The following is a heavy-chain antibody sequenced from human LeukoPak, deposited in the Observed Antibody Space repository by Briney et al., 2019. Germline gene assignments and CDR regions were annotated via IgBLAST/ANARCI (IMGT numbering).Heavy chain of an antibody. CDR3: ARGEVSASLYYFDF. CDR2: VSGYTANT. J-gene: IGHJ4*02. CDR1: GYTFTTYG. Sequence: ASVKVSCKTSGYTFTTYGVSWVRQAPGQGLEWMGWVSGYTANTNYAESFQGRVTMTTDTSTSTVYLELTSLRSDDTAVYYCARGEVSASLYYFDFWGQGTLVTVS. D-gene: IGHD2-2*01. V-gene: IGHV1-18*01.